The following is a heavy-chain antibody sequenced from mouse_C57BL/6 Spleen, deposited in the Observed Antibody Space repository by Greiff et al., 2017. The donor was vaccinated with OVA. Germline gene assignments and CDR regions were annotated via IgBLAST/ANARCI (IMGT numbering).Heavy chain of an antibody. CDR2: ISSGGGYL. J-gene: IGHJ3*01. CDR1: GFTFSSYA. Sequence: DVMLVESGAGLVKPGGSLKLSCAASGFTFSSYAMSWVRQTPEKRLEWVAYISSGGGYLYYADTVKGRFTISRDNARNTLYLQMSSLTSEDTAMYYCTREEDSNYTRLFAYWGQGTLVTVSA. D-gene: IGHD2-5*01. CDR3: TREEDSNYTRLFAY. V-gene: IGHV5-9-1*02.